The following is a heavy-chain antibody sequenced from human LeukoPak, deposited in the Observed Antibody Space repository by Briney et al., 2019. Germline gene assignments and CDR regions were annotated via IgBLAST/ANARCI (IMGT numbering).Heavy chain of an antibody. D-gene: IGHD6-13*01. CDR2: ISSSGSTI. J-gene: IGHJ4*02. CDR1: GFTFSSYE. Sequence: GGSLRLSCAASGFTFSSYEMNWVRQAPGKGLEWVSYISSSGSTIYYADSVKGRFTISRDNTKNSLYLQMKSVRAEDSAVYYCARLGIAAAGEVDYWGQGTLVTVSS. V-gene: IGHV3-48*03. CDR3: ARLGIAAAGEVDY.